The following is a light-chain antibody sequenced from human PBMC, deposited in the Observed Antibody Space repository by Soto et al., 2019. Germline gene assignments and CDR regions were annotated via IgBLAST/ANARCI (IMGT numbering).Light chain of an antibody. V-gene: IGKV1-5*01. J-gene: IGKJ1*01. CDR3: QQYNSYWT. Sequence: DIQMTQSPSTLSASVWDRVTITCRASQSISDWLAWYQQKPGKVPQLLIYGASRLESGVPSRFSGSGSGTEFTLTISSLQPDDFATYYCQQYNSYWTFGQGTKVDIK. CDR1: QSISDW. CDR2: GAS.